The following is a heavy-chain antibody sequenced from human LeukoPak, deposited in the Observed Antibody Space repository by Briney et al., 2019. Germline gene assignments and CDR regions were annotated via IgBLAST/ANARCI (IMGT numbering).Heavy chain of an antibody. D-gene: IGHD6-13*01. V-gene: IGHV3-23*01. CDR2: ISATGGDT. J-gene: IGHJ4*02. CDR1: GLTFSRHV. Sequence: GGSLRLSCAASGLTFSRHVMSWVRQAPGKGLEWVSAISATGGDTYYADSVKGRFTISRDNSKNTLYLQMNNLRAEDTAVYYCSLVPNYWGQGTLVTVSS. CDR3: SLVPNY.